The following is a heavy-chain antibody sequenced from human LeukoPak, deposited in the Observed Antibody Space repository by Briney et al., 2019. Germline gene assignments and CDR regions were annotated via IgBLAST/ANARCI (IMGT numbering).Heavy chain of an antibody. CDR1: GFTFSTHA. V-gene: IGHV3-64*02. D-gene: IGHD3-22*01. J-gene: IGHJ4*02. CDR2: VTSNGGET. CDR3: ASLSTGYYYDY. Sequence: PGGSLRLSCAASGFTFSTHAMHWVRQAPGNGLESVSAVTSNGGETFYADSVKGRFTISRDNFKNTLSLQMGSLRPEDRAVYYCASLSTGYYYDYWGQGTLVTVSS.